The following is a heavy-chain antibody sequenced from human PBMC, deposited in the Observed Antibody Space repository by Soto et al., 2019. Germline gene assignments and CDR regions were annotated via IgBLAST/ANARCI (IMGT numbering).Heavy chain of an antibody. J-gene: IGHJ4*02. Sequence: ASVKVSCKASGYTFTCYGISWVRQAPGQGLEWMGWISAYNGNTNYAQKLQGRVTMTTDTSTSTAYMELRSLRSDDTAVYYCARDKGANVLRYFDWLTYYFDYWGQGTLVTVSS. CDR2: ISAYNGNT. CDR3: ARDKGANVLRYFDWLTYYFDY. CDR1: GYTFTCYG. D-gene: IGHD3-9*01. V-gene: IGHV1-18*01.